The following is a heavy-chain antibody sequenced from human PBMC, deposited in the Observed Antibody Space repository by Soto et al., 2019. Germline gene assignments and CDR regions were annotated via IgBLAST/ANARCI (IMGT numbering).Heavy chain of an antibody. CDR1: GITLTPYE. V-gene: IGHV3-48*03. CDR2: ISGSSSMI. CDR3: ASDFWSEFR. D-gene: IGHD3-3*01. Sequence: GGSLRLSCAASGITLTPYEMNWVRQAPGKGLEWISYISGSSSMIYYADSVKGRFTVSRDNAKNSLFLQMNSLRAEDTAVYYCASDFWSEFRWGQGTPVTVSS. J-gene: IGHJ4*02.